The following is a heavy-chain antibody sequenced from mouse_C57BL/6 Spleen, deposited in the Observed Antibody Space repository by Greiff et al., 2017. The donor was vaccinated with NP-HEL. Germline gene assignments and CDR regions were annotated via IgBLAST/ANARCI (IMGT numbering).Heavy chain of an antibody. Sequence: QVQLQQSGPELVKPGASVKISCKASGYAFSSSWMNWVKQRPGKGLEWIGRIYPGDGDTNYNGKFKGKATLTADKSSSTAYMQLSSLTSEDSAVYFCAREEGLTVVVPVAMDYWGQGISVTVSS. D-gene: IGHD1-1*01. V-gene: IGHV1-82*01. CDR2: IYPGDGDT. CDR1: GYAFSSSW. CDR3: AREEGLTVVVPVAMDY. J-gene: IGHJ4*01.